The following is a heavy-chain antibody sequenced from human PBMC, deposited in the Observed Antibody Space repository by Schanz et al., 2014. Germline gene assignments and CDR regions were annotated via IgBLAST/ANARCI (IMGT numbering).Heavy chain of an antibody. Sequence: VQVVQSGGGLVKPGGSLRLSCAASGFTFSGFWMSWVRQAPGKGPEWVANIKRDGSEKNYLDSVKGRFTISRDNAKNSLFLQMNSLRAEDTAVYYCAKGRFGELSAFDIWGQGTMVTVSS. D-gene: IGHD3-10*01. CDR2: IKRDGSEK. J-gene: IGHJ3*02. V-gene: IGHV3-7*02. CDR3: AKGRFGELSAFDI. CDR1: GFTFSGFW.